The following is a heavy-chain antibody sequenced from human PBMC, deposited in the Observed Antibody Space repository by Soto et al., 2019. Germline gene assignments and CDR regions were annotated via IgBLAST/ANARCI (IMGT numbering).Heavy chain of an antibody. CDR3: AKDGGWSLAVAGLFDY. CDR1: GSTFSSDD. V-gene: IGHV3-23*01. D-gene: IGHD6-19*01. Sequence: GGSLRLSCVVSGSTFSSDDMSWVRQAPGRGLEWVSGISDSGGSTYYADSVKGRFTISRDNAKNTLYLQMKSLRVEDTALYYCAKDGGWSLAVAGLFDYWGQGTLVTVSS. CDR2: ISDSGGST. J-gene: IGHJ4*02.